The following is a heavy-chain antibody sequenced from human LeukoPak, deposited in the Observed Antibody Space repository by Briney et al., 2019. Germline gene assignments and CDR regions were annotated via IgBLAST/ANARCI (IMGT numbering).Heavy chain of an antibody. CDR1: GFTVSSNY. CDR2: IKSKTDGGTT. J-gene: IGHJ3*02. CDR3: TCSDAFDI. Sequence: GSLRLSCAATGFTVSSNYMSWVRQAPGKGLEWVGRIKSKTDGGTTDYAAPVKGRFTISRDDSKNTLYLQMNSLKTEDTAVYYCTCSDAFDIWGQGTMVTVSS. V-gene: IGHV3-15*01.